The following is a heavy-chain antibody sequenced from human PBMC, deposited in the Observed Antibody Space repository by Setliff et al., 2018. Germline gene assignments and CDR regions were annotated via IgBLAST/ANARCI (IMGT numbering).Heavy chain of an antibody. CDR1: VSTFRDFG. D-gene: IGHD3-10*01. V-gene: IGHV3-30*02. J-gene: IGHJ4*02. CDR3: ASYYYGSGSSYIPPHFDY. CDR2: IRYDGYNK. Sequence: PGGSLRLSCAASVSTFRDFGMYWVRQAPGKGLEWVAFIRYDGYNKYYADSVQGRFTISRDNSKNTLYLQMNSLRAEDSAVYYCASYYYGSGSSYIPPHFDYWGLGTLVTVSS.